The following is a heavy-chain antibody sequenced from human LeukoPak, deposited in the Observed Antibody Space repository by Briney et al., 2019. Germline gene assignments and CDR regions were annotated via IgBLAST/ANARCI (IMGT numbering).Heavy chain of an antibody. CDR2: INPNSGGT. J-gene: IGHJ6*02. CDR3: ARADSEMATDYLLYYYYGMDV. Sequence: ASVKVSCKASGYTFTDYYMHWVRQAPGQGLEWMGWINPNSGGTNYAQKFQGRVTMTRDTSISTAYMELSRLRSDDTAVYYCARADSEMATDYLLYYYYGMDVWGQGTTVTVSS. V-gene: IGHV1-2*02. CDR1: GYTFTDYY. D-gene: IGHD5-24*01.